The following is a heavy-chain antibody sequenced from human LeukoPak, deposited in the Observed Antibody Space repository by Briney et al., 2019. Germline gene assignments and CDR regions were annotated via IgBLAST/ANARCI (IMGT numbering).Heavy chain of an antibody. J-gene: IGHJ4*02. CDR1: GFTFSNFW. D-gene: IGHD1-1*01. V-gene: IGHV3-7*04. CDR3: ARGDDFSGDH. CDR2: IHPEGNEK. Sequence: GGSLRLXCAVSGFTFSNFWMSWVRQAPGRGLEWVANIHPEGNEKYHVESVKGRFTISRDNTKDLLFLQMNGLRVEDTAVYYCARGDDFSGDHWGRGTLVTVSS.